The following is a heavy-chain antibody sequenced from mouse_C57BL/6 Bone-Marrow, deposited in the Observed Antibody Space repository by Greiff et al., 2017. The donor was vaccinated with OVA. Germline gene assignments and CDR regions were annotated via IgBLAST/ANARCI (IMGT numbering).Heavy chain of an antibody. J-gene: IGHJ3*01. Sequence: VKLLESGAELVKPGASVKLSCKASGYTFTEYSIHWVKQRSGQGLEWIGWFYPGSGSIKYNEKFKDTATLTEDKSSSPVYMELSRLTSEDSAVYFCARHGERYSNYPPWFAYWGQGTLVTVSA. D-gene: IGHD2-5*01. CDR3: ARHGERYSNYPPWFAY. CDR1: GYTFTEYS. CDR2: FYPGSGSI. V-gene: IGHV1-62-2*01.